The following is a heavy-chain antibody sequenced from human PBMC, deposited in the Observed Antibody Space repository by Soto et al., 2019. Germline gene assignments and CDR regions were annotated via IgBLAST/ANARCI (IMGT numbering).Heavy chain of an antibody. CDR3: ARDDEPGIAAAGLDY. CDR2: IWYDGSNK. D-gene: IGHD6-13*01. Sequence: VQLVESGGGVVQPGRSLRLSCAASGFTFSSYGMHWVRQAPGKGLEWVAVIWYDGSNKYYADSVKGRFTISRDNSKNTLYLQMNSLRAEDTAVYYCARDDEPGIAAAGLDYWGQGTLVTVSS. J-gene: IGHJ4*02. V-gene: IGHV3-33*01. CDR1: GFTFSSYG.